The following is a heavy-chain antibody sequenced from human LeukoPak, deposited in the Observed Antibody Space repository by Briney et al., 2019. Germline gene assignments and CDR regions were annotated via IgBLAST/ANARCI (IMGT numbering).Heavy chain of an antibody. J-gene: IGHJ4*02. Sequence: ASVKVSCKASGYTFSTYGITWVRQGPGQGLEWMGWISADNGNTHYAQNFQGRVTMTTDISTSTAYMELRSLRSDDTAVYYCASVVGATILDYWGQGTLVTVSS. CDR2: ISADNGNT. CDR3: ASVVGATILDY. V-gene: IGHV1-18*01. D-gene: IGHD1-26*01. CDR1: GYTFSTYG.